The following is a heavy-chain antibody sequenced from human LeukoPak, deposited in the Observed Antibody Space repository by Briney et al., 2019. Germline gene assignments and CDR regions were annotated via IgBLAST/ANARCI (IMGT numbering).Heavy chain of an antibody. CDR3: ATVVTDTPVDY. D-gene: IGHD2-15*01. CDR2: INGDGRST. J-gene: IGHJ4*02. CDR1: GFTFSYYW. Sequence: PGGSLRLSCAASGFTFSYYWMHWVRQAPGKGLVWVSRINGDGRSTHYADSVQGRFTISRDNAKNTVYLQMNSLRAEDTAVYYCATVVTDTPVDYWGQGTLVTVSS. V-gene: IGHV3-74*01.